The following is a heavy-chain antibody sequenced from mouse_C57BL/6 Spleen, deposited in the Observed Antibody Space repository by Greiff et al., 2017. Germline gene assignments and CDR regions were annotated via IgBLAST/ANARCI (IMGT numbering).Heavy chain of an antibody. V-gene: IGHV2-5*01. CDR3: AKKSYSNYGAMDY. Sequence: QVQLQQSGPGLVQPSQSLSITCTVSGFSLTSYGVHWVRQSPGKGLEWLGVIWRGGSTDYNAAFMSRLSITKDNSKSQVFFKMNSLQADDTAIYYCAKKSYSNYGAMDYWGQGTSVTVSS. CDR2: IWRGGST. J-gene: IGHJ4*01. CDR1: GFSLTSYG. D-gene: IGHD2-5*01.